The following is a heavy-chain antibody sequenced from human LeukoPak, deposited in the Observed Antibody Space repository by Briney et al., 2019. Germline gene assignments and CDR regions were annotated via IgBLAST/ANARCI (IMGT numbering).Heavy chain of an antibody. CDR1: VDSISSTSW. D-gene: IGHD2-15*01. J-gene: IGHJ4*02. CDR2: IYHSGTT. V-gene: IGHV4-4*02. Sequence: PSGTLSLTCAVSVDSISSTSWWSWVRQPPGKGLEWIGEIYHSGTTNYNPSLKSRVTISVDKSKNQFSLNVNSVTAADTAVYYCVRGCSAGSCYGEYWGQGTLVTVSS. CDR3: VRGCSAGSCYGEY.